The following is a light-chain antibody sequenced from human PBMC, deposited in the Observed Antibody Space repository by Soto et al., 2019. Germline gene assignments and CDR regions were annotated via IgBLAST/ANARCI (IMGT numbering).Light chain of an antibody. Sequence: DIQLTQSPSFLSASVGDRVTITCRASQDISDYLAWYQQKPGKAPKLLIYAASTLKSGVPSRFSGSGSGTEIAITISSLQPEDFATYYCQQLNSYPPWTFGQGTKVEIK. J-gene: IGKJ1*01. CDR2: AAS. V-gene: IGKV1-9*01. CDR1: QDISDY. CDR3: QQLNSYPPWT.